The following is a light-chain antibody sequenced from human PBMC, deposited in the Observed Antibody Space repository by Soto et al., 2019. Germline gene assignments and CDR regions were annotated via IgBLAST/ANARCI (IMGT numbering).Light chain of an antibody. V-gene: IGKV3-15*01. J-gene: IGKJ5*01. Sequence: EIVMTQPPATLSVCPGEIATLSCRASQSVRSSLAWYQQKPDQAPRLLIYGASTRAPGIPARFDGSGSGTEFTLTISSLQSEDFAIYYCQQYNHWPAITFGQGTRLEIK. CDR1: QSVRSS. CDR2: GAS. CDR3: QQYNHWPAIT.